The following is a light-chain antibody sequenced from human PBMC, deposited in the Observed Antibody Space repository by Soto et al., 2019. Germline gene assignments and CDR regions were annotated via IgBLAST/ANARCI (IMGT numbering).Light chain of an antibody. V-gene: IGKV1-9*01. J-gene: IGKJ4*01. CDR1: QDISSS. CDR3: QQLASYPIGT. CDR2: DAS. Sequence: DIQLTQSPSFLSASVGDRVTITCRASQDISSSLAWYQQKPGKAPKLLIYDASTLQTGVPSRFRGSGSETEFTLTISSLHPQDFATYSCQQLASYPIGTFGGGTKVDIK.